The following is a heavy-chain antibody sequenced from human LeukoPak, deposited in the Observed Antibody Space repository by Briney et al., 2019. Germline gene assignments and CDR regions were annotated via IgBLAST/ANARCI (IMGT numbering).Heavy chain of an antibody. J-gene: IGHJ4*02. CDR1: GFTFSSYS. V-gene: IGHV3-48*01. D-gene: IGHD4/OR15-4a*01. CDR3: ARDPGAFPYFFDS. CDR2: ISSSSSTI. Sequence: TGGSLRLSCAASGFTFSSYSMNWVRQAPGKGLEWVSYISSSSSTIYYADSVRGRFTISRDNSKNTLYLQMNSLRVEDTAVYFCARDPGAFPYFFDSWGQGTLVTVSS.